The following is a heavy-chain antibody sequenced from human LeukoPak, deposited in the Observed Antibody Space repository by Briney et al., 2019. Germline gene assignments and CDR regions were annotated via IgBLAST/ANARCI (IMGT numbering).Heavy chain of an antibody. CDR3: ARVRLGEGSGSYSDYFDY. Sequence: PSQTLSLTCTVSGGSISSGSYYWSWIRQPAGKGLEWIGSIYYSGSTYYNPSLKSRVTISVDTSKNQFSLKLSSVTAADTAVYYCARVRLGEGSGSYSDYFDYWGQGTLVTVSS. CDR1: GGSISSGSYY. V-gene: IGHV4-61*02. J-gene: IGHJ4*02. CDR2: IYYSGST. D-gene: IGHD3-10*01.